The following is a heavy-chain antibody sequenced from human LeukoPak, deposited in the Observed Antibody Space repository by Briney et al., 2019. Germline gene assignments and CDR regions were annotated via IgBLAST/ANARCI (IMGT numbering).Heavy chain of an antibody. D-gene: IGHD2-15*01. J-gene: IGHJ6*03. CDR3: ARVAATPYAYYYYYMDV. CDR2: IIPIFGTA. CDR1: GGTFSSYA. V-gene: IGHV1-69*01. Sequence: SVKVSCKASGGTFSSYAISWVRQAPGQGLEWMGGIIPIFGTANYAQKFQGRVTITADESTGTAYMELSSLRSEDTAVYYCARVAATPYAYYYYYMDVWGKGTTVTISS.